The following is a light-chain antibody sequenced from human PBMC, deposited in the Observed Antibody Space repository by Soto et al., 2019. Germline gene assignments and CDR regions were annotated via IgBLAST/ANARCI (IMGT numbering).Light chain of an antibody. CDR1: QSVSSN. J-gene: IGKJ1*01. CDR2: GAS. Sequence: IVIRRCPSSVSFSPVGMATGSWRASQSVSSNLAWYQRKPGQAPRLLIYGASTRATGIPARFSGSGSGTEFTLTISSLQSEDFAVYYCQQYNNWPPAWTFGQGTKVDTK. CDR3: QQYNNWPPAWT. V-gene: IGKV3-15*01.